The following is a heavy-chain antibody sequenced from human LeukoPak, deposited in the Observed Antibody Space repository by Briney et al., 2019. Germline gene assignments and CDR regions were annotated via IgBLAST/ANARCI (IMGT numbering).Heavy chain of an antibody. V-gene: IGHV1-18*01. D-gene: IGHD2-2*01. CDR3: ARDNEPYCSSTSCYLIDY. Sequence: ASVKVSCKASGYTFTSYGISWVRQAPGQGLEWMGWINAYNGNTNYAQKLQGRVTMTTDTSTSTAYMELRSLRSDDTAVYYCARDNEPYCSSTSCYLIDYWGQGTLVTVSS. J-gene: IGHJ4*02. CDR2: INAYNGNT. CDR1: GYTFTSYG.